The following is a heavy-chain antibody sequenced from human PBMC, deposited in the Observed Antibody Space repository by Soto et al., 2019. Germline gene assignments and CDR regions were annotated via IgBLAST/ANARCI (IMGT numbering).Heavy chain of an antibody. CDR3: AREGGIVGATAADY. J-gene: IGHJ4*02. CDR2: IYYSGST. Sequence: QVQLQESGPGPVKPSQTLSLTCTVSGGSISSGGYYWSWIRQHPGKGLEWIGYIYYSGSTYYNPSLQSRVTISVDTSKNQFSLKLSSVTAADTAVYYCAREGGIVGATAADYWGQGTLVTVSS. CDR1: GGSISSGGYY. D-gene: IGHD1-26*01. V-gene: IGHV4-31*03.